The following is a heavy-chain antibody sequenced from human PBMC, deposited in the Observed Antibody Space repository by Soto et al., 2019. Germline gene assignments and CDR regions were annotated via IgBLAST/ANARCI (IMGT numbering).Heavy chain of an antibody. D-gene: IGHD6-25*01. Sequence: GGSLRLSCAASGFTVSSNYMSWVRQAPGKGLEWVSLIYSGVGTENAASVKGRFTISRDNSKNTLYLQMNSLRAEDTAVYYCARLTGGAFDIWGQGTMVTVSS. CDR2: IYSGVGT. CDR3: ARLTGGAFDI. CDR1: GFTVSSNY. V-gene: IGHV3-66*04. J-gene: IGHJ3*02.